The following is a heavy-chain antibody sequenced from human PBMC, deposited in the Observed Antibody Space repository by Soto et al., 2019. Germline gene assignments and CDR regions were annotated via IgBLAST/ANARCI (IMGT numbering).Heavy chain of an antibody. CDR2: IYYSGST. CDR1: GGSIGSYY. CDR3: AIQGATYYYDSIGYYYVDY. Sequence: PSETLSLTCTVSGGSIGSYYWSWIRQPPGKGLEWIGYIYYSGSTNYNPSLKSRVTISVDTSKNQFSLKLSSVTAADTAVYYCAIQGATYYYDSIGYYYVDYWGQGTLVTVSS. J-gene: IGHJ4*02. D-gene: IGHD3-22*01. V-gene: IGHV4-59*08.